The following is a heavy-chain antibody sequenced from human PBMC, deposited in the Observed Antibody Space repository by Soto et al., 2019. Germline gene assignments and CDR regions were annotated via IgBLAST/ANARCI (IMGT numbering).Heavy chain of an antibody. Sequence: GGSLRLSCTASGFTFGDYAMSWVRQAPGKGLEWVGFIRSKAYGGTTEYAASVKGRFTISRDDSKSIAYLQMNSLKTEDTAVYYCTSSTYSSGWFDPWGQGTLVTVSS. D-gene: IGHD6-19*01. V-gene: IGHV3-49*04. CDR2: IRSKAYGGTT. CDR3: TSSTYSSGWFDP. J-gene: IGHJ5*02. CDR1: GFTFGDYA.